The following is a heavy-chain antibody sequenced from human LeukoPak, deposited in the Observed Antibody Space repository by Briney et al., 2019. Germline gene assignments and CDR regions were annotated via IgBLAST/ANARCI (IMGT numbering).Heavy chain of an antibody. V-gene: IGHV3-33*01. Sequence: GGSLRLSCAASGFTFSSYGMHWVRQAPGKGLEWVAVIWYDGSNKYYADSVKGRFTISRDNSKNTLYLQMNSLRAEDTAVYYCASGFGMARGKYYFDYWGQGTLVTVSS. CDR2: IWYDGSNK. J-gene: IGHJ4*02. CDR1: GFTFSSYG. CDR3: ASGFGMARGKYYFDY. D-gene: IGHD3-10*01.